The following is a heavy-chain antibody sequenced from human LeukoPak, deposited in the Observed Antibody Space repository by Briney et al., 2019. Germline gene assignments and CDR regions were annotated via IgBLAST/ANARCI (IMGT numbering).Heavy chain of an antibody. J-gene: IGHJ4*02. D-gene: IGHD1-26*01. V-gene: IGHV4-34*01. CDR2: INHSGST. Sequence: SETLSLTCAVYGGSFSGYYWSWIRQPPGKGLEWIGEINHSGSTNYNPSLKSRVTISVDTSKNQSSLKLSSVTAADTAVYYCARAAWSYSFDYWGQGTLVTVSS. CDR1: GGSFSGYY. CDR3: ARAAWSYSFDY.